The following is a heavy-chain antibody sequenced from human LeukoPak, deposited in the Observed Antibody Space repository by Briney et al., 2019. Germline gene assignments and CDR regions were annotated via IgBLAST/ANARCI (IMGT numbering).Heavy chain of an antibody. CDR2: INHSGST. CDR3: AREARTPWRFLEWLLFYSAFDI. CDR1: GGSFSDYY. D-gene: IGHD3-3*01. V-gene: IGHV4-34*01. J-gene: IGHJ3*02. Sequence: SETLSLTCDVQGGSFSDYYWSWIRQPPGKGLGWIGEINHSGSTNYNPSLKSRVTISVDTSKNQFSLKLSSVTAADTAVYYCAREARTPWRFLEWLLFYSAFDIWGQGTMVTVSS.